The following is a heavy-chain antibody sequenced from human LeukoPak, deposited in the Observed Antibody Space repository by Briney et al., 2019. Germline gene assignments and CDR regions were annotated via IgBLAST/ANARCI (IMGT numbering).Heavy chain of an antibody. D-gene: IGHD3-10*01. Sequence: ASVKVSCKASRYTFTSYNINWVREAAGQGLEWMGWMNPNTGRTGYAQKFQGRITMTRNTSINTAYMELTNLRSEDTAIYYCARLSQTPDYYTLGGYYYLGYWGQGTPVTVSS. J-gene: IGHJ4*02. CDR1: RYTFTSYN. CDR3: ARLSQTPDYYTLGGYYYLGY. CDR2: MNPNTGRT. V-gene: IGHV1-8*01.